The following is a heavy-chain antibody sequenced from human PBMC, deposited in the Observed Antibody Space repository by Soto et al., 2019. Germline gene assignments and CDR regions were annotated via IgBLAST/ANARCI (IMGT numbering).Heavy chain of an antibody. J-gene: IGHJ5*02. CDR3: ARDGERGYSYGYWLDP. Sequence: PGGSLRLSCAASGFTFSTYSMRWVRQAPGKGLEWVALISYDGNNKYYADSVKGRFTISRDNSKNTLYLQMNSLRAEDTAVFHCARDGERGYSYGYWLDPWGQGTLVTV. CDR2: ISYDGNNK. CDR1: GFTFSTYS. D-gene: IGHD5-18*01. V-gene: IGHV3-30-3*01.